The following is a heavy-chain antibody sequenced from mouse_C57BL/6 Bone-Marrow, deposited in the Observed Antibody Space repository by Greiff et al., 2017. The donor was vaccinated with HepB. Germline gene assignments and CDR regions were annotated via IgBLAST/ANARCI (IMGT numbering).Heavy chain of an antibody. CDR2: IYPRDGST. CDR1: GYTFTDHT. CDR3: ARRPPRDWYFDV. V-gene: IGHV1-78*01. Sequence: VQLQQSDAELVKPGASVKISCKVSGYTFTDHTIHWMKQRPEQGLEWIGYIYPRDGSTKYNEKFKGKATLTADKSSSKDYMQLNSLTSEDSAVYFCARRPPRDWYFDVWGTGTTVTVSS. J-gene: IGHJ1*03.